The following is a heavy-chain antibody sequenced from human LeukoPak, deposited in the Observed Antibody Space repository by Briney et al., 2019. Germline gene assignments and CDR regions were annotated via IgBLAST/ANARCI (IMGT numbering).Heavy chain of an antibody. J-gene: IGHJ4*02. CDR2: ISWNSGSI. V-gene: IGHV3-9*03. D-gene: IGHD3-10*01. Sequence: GRSLRLSCAASGFTFDDYAMHWVRQAPGKGLEWVSGISWNSGSIDYADSVKGRFSISRDSAKNSLYLQMNSLRAEDMALYYCAKGDNYGSGTYYFDHWGQGTLVTVSS. CDR3: AKGDNYGSGTYYFDH. CDR1: GFTFDDYA.